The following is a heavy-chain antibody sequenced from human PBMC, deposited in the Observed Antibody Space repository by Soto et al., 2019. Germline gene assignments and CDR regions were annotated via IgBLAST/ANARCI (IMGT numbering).Heavy chain of an antibody. CDR1: GYSFNGFW. CDR3: ATQRGYSFGPFDY. D-gene: IGHD5-18*01. CDR2: IHPDDSDT. Sequence: PGASLKISCQASGYSFNGFWIGWVRQKPGKGLEWMGIIHPDDSDTKYSPSFQGQVTFSVDKSISTAYLQWSSLKASDTAMYYCATQRGYSFGPFDYWGQGTLVTVSS. J-gene: IGHJ4*02. V-gene: IGHV5-51*01.